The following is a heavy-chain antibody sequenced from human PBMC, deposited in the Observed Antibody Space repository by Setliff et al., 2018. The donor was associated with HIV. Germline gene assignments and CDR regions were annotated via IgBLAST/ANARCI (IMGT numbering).Heavy chain of an antibody. CDR2: IHTSGST. Sequence: SETLSLTCTVSGGSVSSGAYYWSWIRQPAGKGLEGIGHIHTSGSTNYHPSLKSRVTISLDTSRNQVSPKTSSVTAADTAVYYCAREVVYCAGDCYRLDSWGQGTLVTVSS. CDR3: AREVVYCAGDCYRLDS. D-gene: IGHD2-21*02. CDR1: GGSVSSGAYY. V-gene: IGHV4-61*09. J-gene: IGHJ4*02.